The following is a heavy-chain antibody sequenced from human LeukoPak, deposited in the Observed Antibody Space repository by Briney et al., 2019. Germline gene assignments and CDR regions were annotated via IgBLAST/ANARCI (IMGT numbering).Heavy chain of an antibody. J-gene: IGHJ4*02. D-gene: IGHD3-3*01. CDR2: IYTSGST. CDR3: ASSDFWSGYYIDY. Sequence: SETLSLTCTVSGGSISSGSYYWSWIRQPAGKGLEWIGRIYTSGSTNYNPSLKSRVTISVDTSKNQFSLKLSSATAADTAVYYCASSDFWSGYYIDYWGQGTLVTVSS. V-gene: IGHV4-61*02. CDR1: GGSISSGSYY.